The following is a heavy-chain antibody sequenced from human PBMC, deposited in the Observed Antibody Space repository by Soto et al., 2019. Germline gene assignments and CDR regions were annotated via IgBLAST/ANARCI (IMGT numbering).Heavy chain of an antibody. Sequence: GESLKISCKGSGYSFTSYWIGWVRQMPGKGLEWMGIIYPGDSDTRYSPSFQGQVTISADKSISTAYLQWSSLKASDTAMYYCARAPYGFWSGYYYYYMDVWGKGTTVTVSS. CDR1: GYSFTSYW. CDR2: IYPGDSDT. D-gene: IGHD3-3*01. V-gene: IGHV5-51*01. J-gene: IGHJ6*03. CDR3: ARAPYGFWSGYYYYYMDV.